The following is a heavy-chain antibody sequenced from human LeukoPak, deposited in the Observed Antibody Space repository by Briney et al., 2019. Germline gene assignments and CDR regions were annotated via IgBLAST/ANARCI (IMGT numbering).Heavy chain of an antibody. D-gene: IGHD3-3*01. CDR1: GYTLTELS. J-gene: IGHJ4*02. CDR2: FDPEDGET. V-gene: IGHV1-24*01. Sequence: GASVKVSCKVSGYTLTELSMHWVRQAPGKGLEWMGGFDPEDGETIYAQKFQGRVTMTRDTSTSTVYMELSSLRSEDTAVYYCAREYTIFGVVTSFDCWGQGTLVTVSS. CDR3: AREYTIFGVVTSFDC.